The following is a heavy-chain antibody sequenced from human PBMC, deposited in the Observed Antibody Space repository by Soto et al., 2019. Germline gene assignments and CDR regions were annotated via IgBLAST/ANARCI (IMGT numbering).Heavy chain of an antibody. CDR3: ASNVLLWFGELAPRFLYYYYYGMDV. Sequence: GASVKVSCKASGYTFTSYGINWVRQAPGQGLEWMGWISGYNGNTNYGQKLQGRVTMTADESTSTAYMELSSLRSEDTAVYYCASNVLLWFGELAPRFLYYYYYGMDVWGQGTTVTVSS. D-gene: IGHD3-10*01. V-gene: IGHV1-18*01. CDR1: GYTFTSYG. CDR2: ISGYNGNT. J-gene: IGHJ6*02.